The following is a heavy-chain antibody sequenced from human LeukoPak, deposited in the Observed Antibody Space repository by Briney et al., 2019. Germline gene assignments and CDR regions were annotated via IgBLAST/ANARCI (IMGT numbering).Heavy chain of an antibody. CDR3: TKEPDP. J-gene: IGHJ5*02. CDR1: GDSVSGYY. V-gene: IGHV4-59*02. CDR2: IYYTGNT. Sequence: PSETLSLTCIVSGDSVSGYYWNWIRQPPGKGLELIGHIYYTGNTVYNPSLKSRATILLDTSENQFSLKLRSVTTADTAVYYCTKEPDPWGQGTLVTVSS.